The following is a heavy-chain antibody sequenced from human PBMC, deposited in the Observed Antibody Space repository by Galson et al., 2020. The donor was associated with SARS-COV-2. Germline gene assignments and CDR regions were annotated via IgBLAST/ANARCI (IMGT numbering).Heavy chain of an antibody. CDR2: ISAYNGNT. V-gene: IGHV1-18*01. D-gene: IGHD4-4*01. CDR1: GYTFTSYG. CDR3: ARDDYSNYREGTNNWFDP. J-gene: IGHJ5*02. Sequence: ASVKVSCKASGYTFTSYGISWVRQAPGQGLEWMGWISAYNGNTNYAQKLQGRVTMTTDTSTSTAYMELRSLRSDDTAVYYCARDDYSNYREGTNNWFDPWGQGTLVTVSS.